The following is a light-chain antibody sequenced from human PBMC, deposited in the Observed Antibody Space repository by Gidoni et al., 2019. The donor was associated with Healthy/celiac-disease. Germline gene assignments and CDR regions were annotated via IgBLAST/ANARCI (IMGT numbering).Light chain of an antibody. J-gene: IGKJ4*02. CDR3: QQRST. Sequence: LVLTQSPATLSLSPGERAPLSCRTSQSVSSYLAWSQQKPGQAPRLLLYDASNRATGIPARFSGSGPGTDFTLTISSLEPEDFAVYYCQQRSTFGGGTKVEIK. V-gene: IGKV3-11*01. CDR1: QSVSSY. CDR2: DAS.